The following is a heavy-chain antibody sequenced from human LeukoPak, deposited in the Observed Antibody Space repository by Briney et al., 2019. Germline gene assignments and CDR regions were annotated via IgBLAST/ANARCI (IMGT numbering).Heavy chain of an antibody. V-gene: IGHV1-46*01. J-gene: IGHJ1*01. CDR3: ANVIIVAAGYEYFQH. CDR2: INPSGGTT. CDR1: GYTFTSYY. D-gene: IGHD1-26*01. Sequence: ASVKVSCKASGYTFTSYYMHWVRQAPGQGLEWMGIINPSGGTTSYAQKFQGRVTMTRDTSTSTVYMELSSLRSEDTAVYYCANVIIVAAGYEYFQHWGQGTLVSVSS.